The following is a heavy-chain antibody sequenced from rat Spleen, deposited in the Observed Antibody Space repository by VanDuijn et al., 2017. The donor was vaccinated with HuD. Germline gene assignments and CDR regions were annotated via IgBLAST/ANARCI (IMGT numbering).Heavy chain of an antibody. CDR2: INSAGST. V-gene: IGHV3-3*01. CDR3: AREITTVGVMDA. D-gene: IGHD1-1*01. J-gene: IGHJ4*01. Sequence: EVQLQESGPGLVKPSQSLSLTCSVTDYSITSNYWDWIRKFPGNKMEWMGYINSAGSTNYNPSLKSRITITRDTSKNQFFLQLNSVTTEDTATYYCAREITTVGVMDAWGQGASVTVSS. CDR1: DYSITSNY.